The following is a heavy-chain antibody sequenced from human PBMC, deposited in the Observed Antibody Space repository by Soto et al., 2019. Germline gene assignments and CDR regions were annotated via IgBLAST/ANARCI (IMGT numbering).Heavy chain of an antibody. CDR2: INHSGST. CDR1: GGSFSGYY. D-gene: IGHD4-17*01. CDR3: ASIHMTTVHQARLQDYFDY. J-gene: IGHJ4*02. V-gene: IGHV4-34*01. Sequence: QGELQQWGAGLLKLSETLSLTCAVYGGSFSGYYWSWIRQPPGKGLEWIGEINHSGSTNYNPSLKSRVTISVDTSKNQFSLKLSSVTAAHTAVYYCASIHMTTVHQARLQDYFDYWGQGTLVTVSS.